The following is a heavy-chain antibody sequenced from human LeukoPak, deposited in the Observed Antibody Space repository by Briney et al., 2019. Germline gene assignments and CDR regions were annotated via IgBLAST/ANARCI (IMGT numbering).Heavy chain of an antibody. Sequence: PSETLSLTGTVSGGSIRSSNYYWGWIRQPPGKGLEWIGNIYYSGSTYYNPSLKSRVTISVDTSKNQFSLRLSSVTAADTAVYYCASQPSYFDYWGQGTLVTVSS. CDR2: IYYSGST. CDR3: ASQPSYFDY. V-gene: IGHV4-39*01. J-gene: IGHJ4*02. CDR1: GGSIRSSNYY.